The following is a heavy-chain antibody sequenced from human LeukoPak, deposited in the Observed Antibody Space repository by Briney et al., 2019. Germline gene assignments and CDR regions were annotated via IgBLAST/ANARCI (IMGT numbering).Heavy chain of an antibody. J-gene: IGHJ4*02. CDR2: IYYSGST. D-gene: IGHD6-13*01. Sequence: SETLSLTCTVSGGSISSYYWSWIRQPPGKGLEWIGYIYYSGSTNYNPSLKSRVTISVDTSKNQFSLKLSSVTAADTAVYYCARGGHGSSWSLYYFDYWGQGTLVTVSS. CDR1: GGSISSYY. V-gene: IGHV4-59*12. CDR3: ARGGHGSSWSLYYFDY.